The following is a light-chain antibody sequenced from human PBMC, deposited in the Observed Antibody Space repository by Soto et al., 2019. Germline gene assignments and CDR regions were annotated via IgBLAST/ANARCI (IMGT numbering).Light chain of an antibody. CDR1: QSVTSY. CDR3: QQRINWPLT. Sequence: ETVLTQSPATLSLSPGERATISCGASQSVTSYLAWYQQKPGQAPRLLIYDAVNRHTGIPARFSGSGSGTDFTLTIGSLQPEDSAIYYCQQRINWPLTFGGGTRLEIK. CDR2: DAV. J-gene: IGKJ4*01. V-gene: IGKV3-11*01.